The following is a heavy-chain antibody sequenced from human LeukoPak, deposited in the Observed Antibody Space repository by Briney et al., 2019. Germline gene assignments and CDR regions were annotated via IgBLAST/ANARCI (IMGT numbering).Heavy chain of an antibody. Sequence: GGSLRLSCVGSGFTFSNYWMNWVRQTPGKGLEWLVNVRQDGNQAHYVDSVKGRFTISRDNAKNSLYLQVNSLRAEDTAVYYCARDPERGSYFDHWGRGTLVTVSS. CDR2: VRQDGNQA. V-gene: IGHV3-7*01. CDR1: GFTFSNYW. CDR3: ARDPERGSYFDH. J-gene: IGHJ4*02. D-gene: IGHD3-10*01.